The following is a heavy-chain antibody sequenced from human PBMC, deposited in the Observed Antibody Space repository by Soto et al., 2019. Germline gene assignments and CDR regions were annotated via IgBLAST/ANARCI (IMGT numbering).Heavy chain of an antibody. CDR2: MSYDGSNE. Sequence: QVQLVESGGGVIQPGRSLRLSCAASGFSFSSYGMHWVRQAPGKGLEWVAIMSYDGSNEHYADSVKGRFTISRDNSKNTRYLQMDSLRPEDTAVYYCSNDRDTITFGAKDPYYSYYGMDVWGQGTTVTVSS. CDR3: SNDRDTITFGAKDPYYSYYGMDV. V-gene: IGHV3-30*18. J-gene: IGHJ6*02. CDR1: GFSFSSYG. D-gene: IGHD3-16*01.